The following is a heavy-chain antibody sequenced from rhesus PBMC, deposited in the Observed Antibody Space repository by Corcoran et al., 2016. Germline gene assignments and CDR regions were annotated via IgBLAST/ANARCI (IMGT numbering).Heavy chain of an antibody. J-gene: IGHJ4*01. V-gene: IGHV4S10*01. CDR3: ASLYYNIWTGYATFDY. Sequence: QVQLQESGPGVVKPSETLSLTCAVSGGSISDSYRWSWIRQPPGKGLEWIGYTYGSSTSTNYNPSPKSRVTISKDTSKNQFSLKLSSVTAADTAVYYCASLYYNIWTGYATFDYWGQGVLVTVSS. D-gene: IGHD3-3*01. CDR2: TYGSSTST. CDR1: GGSISDSYR.